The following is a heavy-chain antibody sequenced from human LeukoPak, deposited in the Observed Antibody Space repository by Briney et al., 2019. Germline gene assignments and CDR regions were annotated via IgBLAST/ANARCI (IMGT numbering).Heavy chain of an antibody. V-gene: IGHV4-4*07. Sequence: SETLSLTCTVSGSSISSYYWSWIRQPAGKGLEWIGRIYTSGSTNYNPSLKSRVTMSVDTSKNQFSLKLSSVTAADTAVYYCAREVAYYYDSSGYYPRRVSAFDIWGQGTMVTVSS. CDR2: IYTSGST. CDR1: GSSISSYY. J-gene: IGHJ3*02. CDR3: AREVAYYYDSSGYYPRRVSAFDI. D-gene: IGHD3-22*01.